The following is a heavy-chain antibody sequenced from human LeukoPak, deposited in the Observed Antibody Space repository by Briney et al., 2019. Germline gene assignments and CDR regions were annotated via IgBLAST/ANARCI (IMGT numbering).Heavy chain of an antibody. CDR1: GYSFTSYW. J-gene: IGHJ4*02. D-gene: IGHD6-19*01. Sequence: GESLNISCKGSGYSFTSYWLGWVRQMPGKGLEWMGIIYPGDSDTRYSPSFQGQVTISADKSISTADVQWSSLKASDTAMYYCARHGRSVAGVDWGQGTLVTVSS. V-gene: IGHV5-51*01. CDR3: ARHGRSVAGVD. CDR2: IYPGDSDT.